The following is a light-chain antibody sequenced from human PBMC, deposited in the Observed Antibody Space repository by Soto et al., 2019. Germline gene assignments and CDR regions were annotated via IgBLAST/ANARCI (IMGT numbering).Light chain of an antibody. CDR3: CSYAGSSTLYV. V-gene: IGLV2-11*01. Sequence: QSVLTQPRSVSGSPGQSVTISCTGTIRDVGAYNHVSWYQHHPGKAPKLMIYDVTSRPSGVPDRFSASKSGNSASLTISGLQAEDEADYYCCSYAGSSTLYVFGSGTKLTVL. CDR2: DVT. J-gene: IGLJ1*01. CDR1: IRDVGAYNH.